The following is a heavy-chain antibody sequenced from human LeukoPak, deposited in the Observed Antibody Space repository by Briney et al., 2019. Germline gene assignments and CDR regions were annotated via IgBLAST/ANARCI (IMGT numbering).Heavy chain of an antibody. J-gene: IGHJ3*02. CDR1: GFTFSSTW. CDR2: IKSKDGETT. V-gene: IGHV3-15*01. Sequence: PGGSLRLSCAPCGFTFSSTWMSWVRQAPGKGLECVGRIKSKDGETTDYAAPVRGRFTISRDDSKNTLYLQMNSLKTEDTAVYYCTTNDAFDIWGQGTMVTVSS. CDR3: TTNDAFDI.